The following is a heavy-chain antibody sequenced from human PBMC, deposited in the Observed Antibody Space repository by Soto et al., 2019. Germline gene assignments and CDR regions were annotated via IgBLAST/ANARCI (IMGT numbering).Heavy chain of an antibody. CDR3: ARVGRRGYSSGHFDY. CDR1: GYTFTTYA. CDR2: INAGSADI. D-gene: IGHD5-18*01. V-gene: IGHV1-3*01. Sequence: QVQLVQSGAEVKKPGASVKVSCRASGYTFTTYALHWVRQAPGQRLEWMGWINAGSADIKYSQKFQGRVTITRDTSASTVYMELSSLRSEDTAVYYCARVGRRGYSSGHFDYWGQGTLVTVSS. J-gene: IGHJ4*02.